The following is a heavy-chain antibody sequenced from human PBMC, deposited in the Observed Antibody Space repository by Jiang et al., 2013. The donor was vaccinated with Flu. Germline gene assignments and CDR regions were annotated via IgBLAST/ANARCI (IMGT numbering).Heavy chain of an antibody. V-gene: IGHV4-34*01. Sequence: LKPSETLSLTCAVYGGSFSGYYWSWIRQPPGKGLEWIGEINHSGSTNYNPSLKSRVTISVDTSKNQFSLKLSSVTAADTAVYYCARAKSRITIFGVVKPALLRWFDPWGQGTLVTVSS. J-gene: IGHJ5*02. CDR2: INHSGST. D-gene: IGHD3-3*01. CDR1: GGSFSGYY. CDR3: ARAKSRITIFGVVKPALLRWFDP.